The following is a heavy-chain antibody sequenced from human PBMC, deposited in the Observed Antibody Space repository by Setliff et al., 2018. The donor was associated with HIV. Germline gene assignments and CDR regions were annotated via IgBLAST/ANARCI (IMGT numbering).Heavy chain of an antibody. CDR1: SGFAFSDNP. Sequence: GSLRLSCVASSGFAFSDNPMNWVRQAPGKGLEWIGEISPGGIANYNPSLNSRVTISIGAAMNHFSLNLRSVTAADTAVYYCSTWQVDINKDYWGQGTLVTVSS. D-gene: IGHD2-15*01. CDR3: STWQVDINKDY. V-gene: IGHV4-34*01. J-gene: IGHJ4*02. CDR2: ISPGGIA.